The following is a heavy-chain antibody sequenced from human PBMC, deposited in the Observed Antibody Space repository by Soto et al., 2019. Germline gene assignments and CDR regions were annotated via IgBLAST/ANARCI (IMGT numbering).Heavy chain of an antibody. D-gene: IGHD1-1*01. J-gene: IGHJ4*02. CDR3: ARGRYGDY. V-gene: IGHV1-18*01. Sequence: QVHLVQSGAEMKKPGASVKVSCKASGYTFTSYGITWVRQAPGQGLEWMGWISAHNGNTDYAQKLQGRVIVTRDTSKSTAYMELRSLISDDTAVYYCARGRYGDYWGQGALVTVSS. CDR1: GYTFTSYG. CDR2: ISAHNGNT.